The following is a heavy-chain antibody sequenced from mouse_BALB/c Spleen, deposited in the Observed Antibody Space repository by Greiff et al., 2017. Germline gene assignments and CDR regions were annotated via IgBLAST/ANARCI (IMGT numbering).Heavy chain of an antibody. Sequence: VQLQQSGAELVRSGASVKLSCTASGFNIKDYYMHWVKQRPEQGLEWIGWIDPENGDTEYAPKFQGKATMTADTSSNTAYLQLSSLTSEDTAVYYCNALLRLDYWGQGTTRTVSS. J-gene: IGHJ2*01. CDR1: GFNIKDYY. CDR2: IDPENGDT. D-gene: IGHD1-2*01. CDR3: NALLRLDY. V-gene: IGHV14-4*02.